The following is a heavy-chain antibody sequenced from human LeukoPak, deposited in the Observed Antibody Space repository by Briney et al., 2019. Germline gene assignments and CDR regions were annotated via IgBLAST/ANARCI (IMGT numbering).Heavy chain of an antibody. Sequence: GASVKVSCKASGGTFSSYAISWVRQAPGQGLEWMGGIIPIFGTANYAQKFQGRVTITADGSTSTAYMELSSLRSEDTAVYYCARDPAIVVVPAATYYYYGMDVWGKGTTVTVSS. CDR2: IIPIFGTA. J-gene: IGHJ6*04. V-gene: IGHV1-69*13. CDR3: ARDPAIVVVPAATYYYYGMDV. D-gene: IGHD2-2*01. CDR1: GGTFSSYA.